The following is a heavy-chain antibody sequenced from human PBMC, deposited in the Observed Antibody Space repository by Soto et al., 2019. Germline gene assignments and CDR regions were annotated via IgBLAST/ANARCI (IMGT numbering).Heavy chain of an antibody. CDR1: GGTFSDFA. CDR2: IVPRFGSP. J-gene: IGHJ6*02. V-gene: IGHV1-69*06. D-gene: IGHD3-16*01. Sequence: QVQLVQSGAEMRKPGSSLRVSCKASGGTFSDFAFSWVRKAPGQGLEWMGGIVPRFGSPNYAQKFGGRVTITPDTSTSTVYMGLSSMRFDDTAVYFCARDRIQLRLGKYSFNAMDVWGQGTTITVSS. CDR3: ARDRIQLRLGKYSFNAMDV.